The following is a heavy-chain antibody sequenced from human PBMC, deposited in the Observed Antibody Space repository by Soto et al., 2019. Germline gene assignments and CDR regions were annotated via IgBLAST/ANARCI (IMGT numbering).Heavy chain of an antibody. Sequence: PSETLSLTCTVSGGSISSGDYYWILIRQAPGKGLEWIGYIYYSGSTYDNPSLKSRVTISVDTSKNQFSLKLSSVTAADTAVYYCARGAGIWTRYNQDYSYYAMAARGKATTVT. V-gene: IGHV4-30-4*01. CDR1: GGSISSGDYY. CDR2: IYYSGST. J-gene: IGHJ6*03. CDR3: ARGAGIWTRYNQDYSYYAMAA. D-gene: IGHD3-9*01.